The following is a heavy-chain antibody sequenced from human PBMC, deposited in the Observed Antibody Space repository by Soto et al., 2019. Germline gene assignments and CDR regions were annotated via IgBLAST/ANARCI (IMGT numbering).Heavy chain of an antibody. Sequence: EVQLVESGGGLVQPGGSLRLSCAASGFTFSSYWMHWVRQAPGKGLVWVSRIKTDGSSTTYADSVKGRFSISRDNAKNTLYLQLNSLRAEATAVYYCARGASWSNSPFDYWGQVTLVTVSS. J-gene: IGHJ4*02. CDR2: IKTDGSST. V-gene: IGHV3-74*01. CDR3: ARGASWSNSPFDY. CDR1: GFTFSSYW. D-gene: IGHD3-10*01.